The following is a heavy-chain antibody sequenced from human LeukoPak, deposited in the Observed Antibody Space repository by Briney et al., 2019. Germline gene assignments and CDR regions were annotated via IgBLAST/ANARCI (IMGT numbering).Heavy chain of an antibody. CDR2: ISCDGSNK. Sequence: GGSLRLPCAASGFTFSSYGMHWVRQAPGKGLEWVAVISCDGSNKYYADSVKGRFTISRDNSKNTLYLQMNSLRAEDTAVYYCAKDSAWIYWGQGTLVTVSS. D-gene: IGHD2-2*03. J-gene: IGHJ4*02. CDR3: AKDSAWIY. V-gene: IGHV3-30*18. CDR1: GFTFSSYG.